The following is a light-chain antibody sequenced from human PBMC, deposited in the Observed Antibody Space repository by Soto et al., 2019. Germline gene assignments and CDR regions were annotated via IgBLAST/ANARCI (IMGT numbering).Light chain of an antibody. Sequence: QSVLTQPPSLSGTPGQTVTISCSGSRSNIGSSIVHWYQQLPGTAPKHLIYMNNQRPSGVPDRFSGSKYGTSASLVISGLRSEDEADYYCVAWDDDLRARVFGGGTKLTVL. CDR1: RSNIGSSI. CDR3: VAWDDDLRARV. CDR2: MNN. V-gene: IGLV1-47*01. J-gene: IGLJ3*02.